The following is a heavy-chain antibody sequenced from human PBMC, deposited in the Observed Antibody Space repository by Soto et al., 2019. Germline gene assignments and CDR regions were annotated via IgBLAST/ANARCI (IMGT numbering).Heavy chain of an antibody. Sequence: QVQLQQWGAGLLKPSETLSLTCAVSGGSLSHYYWCWIRQPPGKGLEWIGEINHSGTTNYNPSLKSRVIISVDTSKNQFSLMLSSVTAADTAVYYCARTDYFPPWGQGTLVTVSS. CDR3: ARTDYFPP. CDR2: INHSGTT. CDR1: GGSLSHYY. V-gene: IGHV4-34*01. J-gene: IGHJ5*02. D-gene: IGHD3-9*01.